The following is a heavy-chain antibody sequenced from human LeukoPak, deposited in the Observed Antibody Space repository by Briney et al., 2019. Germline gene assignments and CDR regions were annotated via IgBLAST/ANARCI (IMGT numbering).Heavy chain of an antibody. J-gene: IGHJ3*02. CDR2: IYYSGST. CDR3: ARHGLDI. Sequence: SETLSLTCTVSGGSISSSSYYWGWIRQPPGKGLEWIGSIYYSGSTYYNPSLKSRVTISVDTSKNQFSLKLSSVTAADTAVYYCARHGLDIWGQGTMVTASS. V-gene: IGHV4-39*01. CDR1: GGSISSSSYY.